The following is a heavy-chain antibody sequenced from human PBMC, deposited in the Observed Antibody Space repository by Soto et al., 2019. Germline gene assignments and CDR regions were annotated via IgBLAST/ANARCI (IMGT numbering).Heavy chain of an antibody. D-gene: IGHD4-17*01. CDR2: ISGSGGST. V-gene: IGHV3-23*01. CDR1: GFTFSSYA. J-gene: IGHJ4*01. CDR3: AKCFFVDYGDYVSDY. Sequence: PGGSLRLSCAASGFTFSSYAMSWVRQAPGKGLEWVSAISGSGGSTYYADSVKGRFAISRDNSKNTLYLQMNSLRAEDTAVYYCAKCFFVDYGDYVSDYWGHGTLVTVSS.